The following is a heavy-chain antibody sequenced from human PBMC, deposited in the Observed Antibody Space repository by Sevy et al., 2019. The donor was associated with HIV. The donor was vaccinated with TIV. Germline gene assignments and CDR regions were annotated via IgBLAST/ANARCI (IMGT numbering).Heavy chain of an antibody. CDR1: GGSISSGGYY. CDR2: IYYSGST. D-gene: IGHD2-15*01. V-gene: IGHV4-31*03. J-gene: IGHJ3*02. CDR3: AREADPVAATSTAFDI. Sequence: SETLSLTCTVSGGSISSGGYYWSWIRQHPGKGLEWIGYIYYSGSTYYNPSLKGRVTISVDTSKNQFSLKLSSVTAADTAVYYCAREADPVAATSTAFDIWGQGTMVTVSS.